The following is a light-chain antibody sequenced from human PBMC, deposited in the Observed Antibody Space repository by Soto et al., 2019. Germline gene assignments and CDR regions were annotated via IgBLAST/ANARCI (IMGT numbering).Light chain of an antibody. CDR1: QSVSSRN. CDR3: QQYGSSPYWT. CDR2: GAT. V-gene: IGKV3-20*01. J-gene: IGKJ1*01. Sequence: EIVLTQSPGTLSLSPGERATLSCRASQSVSSRNLAWYQQKPGQTPRILIYGATSRATGIPDRFSGSGSGTDFTLTISRLEPEDFAVYYCQQYGSSPYWTFGQGTKVQIK.